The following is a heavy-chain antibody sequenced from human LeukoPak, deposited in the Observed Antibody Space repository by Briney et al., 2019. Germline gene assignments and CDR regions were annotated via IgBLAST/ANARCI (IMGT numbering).Heavy chain of an antibody. CDR1: GYTFTNYF. V-gene: IGHV1-18*04. Sequence: ASVKVSCKASGYTFTNYFIHWLRQAPGQGLEWMGWISAYNGNTNYAQKLQGRVTMTTDTSTSTAYMELRSLRSDDTAVYYCARVESDYYDSSGYYRPLGAFDIWGQGTMVTVSS. J-gene: IGHJ3*02. CDR2: ISAYNGNT. D-gene: IGHD3-22*01. CDR3: ARVESDYYDSSGYYRPLGAFDI.